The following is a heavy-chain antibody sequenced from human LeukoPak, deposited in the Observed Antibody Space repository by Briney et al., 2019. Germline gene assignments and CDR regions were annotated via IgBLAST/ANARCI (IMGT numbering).Heavy chain of an antibody. CDR1: GYSFTSYW. CDR3: ARSPRGYSYGYGGWFDP. D-gene: IGHD5-18*01. J-gene: IGHJ5*02. Sequence: GESLKISCKGSGYSFTSYWIGWVHQMPGKGLEWMGIIYPGDSDTRYSPSFQGQVTISADKSISTAYLQWSSLKASDTAMYYCARSPRGYSYGYGGWFDPWGQGTLVTVSS. CDR2: IYPGDSDT. V-gene: IGHV5-51*07.